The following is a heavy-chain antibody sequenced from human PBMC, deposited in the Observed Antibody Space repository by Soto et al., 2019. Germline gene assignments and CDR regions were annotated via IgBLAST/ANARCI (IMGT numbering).Heavy chain of an antibody. D-gene: IGHD6-19*01. CDR2: ISAYNGNT. CDR1: GYTFTSYG. Sequence: QVPLVQSGAEVKKPGASVKVSCKASGYTFTSYGISWVRQAPGQGLEWMGWISAYNGNTNYAQKLQGRVTMTTDTPTSTAYTKLRSLGSDDTAVYYCARDRPLERLTYWGRGTLVTVSS. CDR3: ARDRPLERLTY. J-gene: IGHJ4*02. V-gene: IGHV1-18*01.